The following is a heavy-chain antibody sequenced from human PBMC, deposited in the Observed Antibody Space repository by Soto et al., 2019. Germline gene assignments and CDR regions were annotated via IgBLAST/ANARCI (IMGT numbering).Heavy chain of an antibody. V-gene: IGHV3-15*07. CDR2: IKGIADGGTN. J-gene: IGHJ4*02. D-gene: IGHD6-25*01. CDR1: GYNFKDAW. CDR3: TMRTRAADISVGPLDY. Sequence: EVKLVESGGGLVEPGGSLRLSCAASGYNFKDAWMNWVRQAPGKRPEWVGRIKGIADGGTNAYAAPVTDRFSVSRDDSTFTLNLQMNSLQTEDTGVYYCTMRTRAADISVGPLDYWCRGTLVTVSA.